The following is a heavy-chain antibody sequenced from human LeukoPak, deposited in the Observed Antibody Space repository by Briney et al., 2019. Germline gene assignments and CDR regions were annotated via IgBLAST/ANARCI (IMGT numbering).Heavy chain of an antibody. CDR2: IYYSGST. V-gene: IGHV4-39*07. J-gene: IGHJ5*02. CDR3: AIGVCSGGSCYPGRWFDP. Sequence: SETLSLTCTVCGGSISSSSYYWGWIRQPPGKGLEWIGSIYYSGSTYYNPSLKSRVTISVGTSKNQFSLKLSSVTAADTAVYYCAIGVCSGGSCYPGRWFDPWGQGTLVTVSS. CDR1: GGSISSSSYY. D-gene: IGHD2-15*01.